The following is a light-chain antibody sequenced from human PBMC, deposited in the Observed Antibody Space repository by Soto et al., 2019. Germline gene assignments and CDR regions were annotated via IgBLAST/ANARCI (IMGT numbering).Light chain of an antibody. Sequence: QSALTQPASVSGSPGQSITIPCTGTSGDIGDHDYVSWYQQHPGKAPKLIIYEVTNRPSGVSDRFSASKSGNTASLTISGLQTDDEADYYCSSFLTGNTLVVFGGGTKLTVL. J-gene: IGLJ3*02. CDR3: SSFLTGNTLVV. CDR2: EVT. CDR1: SGDIGDHDY. V-gene: IGLV2-14*01.